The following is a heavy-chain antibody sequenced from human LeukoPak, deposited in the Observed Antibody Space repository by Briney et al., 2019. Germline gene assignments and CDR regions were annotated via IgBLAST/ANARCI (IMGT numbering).Heavy chain of an antibody. V-gene: IGHV4-59*08. CDR2: IYYSGST. CDR3: ARRVYQTSPSFDY. Sequence: SETLPLTCTVSGGSISSYYWSWIRQPPGKGLEWIGYIYYSGSTYYNPSLKSRVTISVDTSKNQFSLKLSSVTAADTAVYYCARRVYQTSPSFDYWGQGTLVTVSS. J-gene: IGHJ4*02. CDR1: GGSISSYY. D-gene: IGHD6-6*01.